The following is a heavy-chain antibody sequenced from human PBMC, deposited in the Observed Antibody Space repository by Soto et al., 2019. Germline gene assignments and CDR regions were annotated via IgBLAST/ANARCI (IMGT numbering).Heavy chain of an antibody. J-gene: IGHJ6*03. D-gene: IGHD2-15*01. CDR1: GFTFSSYS. Sequence: HPGGSLRLSCAASGFTFSSYSMNWVRQAPGKGLEWVSYISSSSSTIYYADSVKGRFTISRDNAKNSLYLQMNSLRAEDTAVYYCATRYCSGGSCYSPYYYYYYMDVWGKGTTVTVSS. CDR3: ATRYCSGGSCYSPYYYYYYMDV. V-gene: IGHV3-48*01. CDR2: ISSSSSTI.